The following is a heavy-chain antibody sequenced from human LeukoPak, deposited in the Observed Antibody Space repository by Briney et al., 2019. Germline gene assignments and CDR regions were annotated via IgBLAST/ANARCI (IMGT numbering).Heavy chain of an antibody. J-gene: IGHJ4*02. D-gene: IGHD3-10*01. Sequence: GRSLRLSCAASGFTFGTYSMNWVRQAPGKGLEWVSSISSSSSYIYCAVSVKDRFTISRDNAKNSLFLQMSSLRAEDTAVYYCARDAMVRGGLIDYWGQATM. CDR1: GFTFGTYS. CDR3: ARDAMVRGGLIDY. V-gene: IGHV3-21*01. CDR2: ISSSSSYI.